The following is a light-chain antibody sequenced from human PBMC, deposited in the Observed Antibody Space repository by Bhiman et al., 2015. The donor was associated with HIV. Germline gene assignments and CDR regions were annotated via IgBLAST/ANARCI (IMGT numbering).Light chain of an antibody. CDR1: SSDVGGYKY. CDR3: QSYDSSLTFYV. CDR2: DVS. V-gene: IGLV2-14*03. J-gene: IGLJ1*01. Sequence: QSALTQPASVSGSPGQSITISCTGTSSDVGGYKYVSWYQQHPGKAPKLVLYDVSERPSGVSDRFSGSKSGNTASLTISGLQAADEAYYYCQSYDSSLTFYVFGTGTKVIVL.